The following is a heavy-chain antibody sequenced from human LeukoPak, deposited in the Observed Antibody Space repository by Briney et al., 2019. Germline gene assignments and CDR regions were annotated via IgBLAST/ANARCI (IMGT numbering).Heavy chain of an antibody. J-gene: IGHJ6*02. CDR2: ISSSSYI. CDR3: VREVHSGYYGMDV. D-gene: IGHD2-15*01. V-gene: IGHV3-21*01. Sequence: PGGSLRLSCAASGFIFSSYSMNWVRQAPGKGLEWVSSISSSSYIYYADSVKGRFTISRDNAKNSLYLQMNSLRVEDTAVYYCVREVHSGYYGMDVWGQGTTVTVSS. CDR1: GFIFSSYS.